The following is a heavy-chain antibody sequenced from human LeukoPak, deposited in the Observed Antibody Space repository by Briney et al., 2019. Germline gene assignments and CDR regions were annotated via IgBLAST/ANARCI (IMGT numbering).Heavy chain of an antibody. CDR3: AKDLWDLYYYDSSGYSPFDY. CDR2: ISYDGSNK. Sequence: GGSLRLSCAASGFTFSSYGMHWVRQAPGKGLEWVAVISYDGSNKYYADSVKGRFTISRDNSKNTLYLQMNSLRAEDTAVYYCAKDLWDLYYYDSSGYSPFDYWGQGTLVTVSS. J-gene: IGHJ4*02. D-gene: IGHD3-22*01. CDR1: GFTFSSYG. V-gene: IGHV3-30*18.